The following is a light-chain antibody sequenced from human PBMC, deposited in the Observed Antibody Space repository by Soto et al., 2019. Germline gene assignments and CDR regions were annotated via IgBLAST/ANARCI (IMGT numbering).Light chain of an antibody. J-gene: IGKJ1*01. CDR3: QQYDSSPRT. V-gene: IGKV3-20*01. CDR2: GAS. CDR1: QNINSNY. Sequence: EIVLTQSPATLSLSPGERATLSCRASQNINSNYLAWYQQKPGQSPRVLMYGASSRAPGIPDRFSGSASETDFTLTISRLEPEDFAVYYCQQYDSSPRTFGQGTKVEIK.